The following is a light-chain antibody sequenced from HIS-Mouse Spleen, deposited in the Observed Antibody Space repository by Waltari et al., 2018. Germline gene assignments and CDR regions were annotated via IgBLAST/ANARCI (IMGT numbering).Light chain of an antibody. Sequence: SYELTQPPSVSVSPGQTARITCSGDALPKKYAYWYQQKSGQAPVLVIYEDSNRPSGIPARFSGSSSGTMATLTISGAQVEDEADYYCYSTDSSGNHRVFGGGTKLTVL. CDR3: YSTDSSGNHRV. CDR2: EDS. J-gene: IGLJ2*01. CDR1: ALPKKY. V-gene: IGLV3-10*01.